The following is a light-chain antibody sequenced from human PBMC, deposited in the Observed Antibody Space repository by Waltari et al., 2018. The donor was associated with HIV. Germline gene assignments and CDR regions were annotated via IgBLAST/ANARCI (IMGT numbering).Light chain of an antibody. J-gene: IGLJ1*01. CDR2: KDT. Sequence: SFELTQPPSVSVSPGQTARITCSGDALARQYVYWYQQKPGQAPVVVIYKDTERPSGIPERFSGSSSWTTVTLTINCVQAEDEADYYCQSADTGGTRVFRSGTKVTVL. CDR3: QSADTGGTRV. CDR1: ALARQY. V-gene: IGLV3-25*03.